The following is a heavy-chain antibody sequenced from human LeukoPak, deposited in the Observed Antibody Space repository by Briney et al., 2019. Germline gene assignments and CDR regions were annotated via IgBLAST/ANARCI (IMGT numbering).Heavy chain of an antibody. CDR3: AAEPGATPRDYYYYMDV. V-gene: IGHV1-2*02. CDR1: GYTFTGYY. Sequence: GASVKVSCKASGYTFTGYYMHWVRQAPGQGLEWMGWINPNSGGTNYAQKFQGRVTMTRDTSISTAYMELSSLRSEDTAVYYCAAEPGATPRDYYYYMDVWGKGTTVTVSS. D-gene: IGHD1-26*01. CDR2: INPNSGGT. J-gene: IGHJ6*03.